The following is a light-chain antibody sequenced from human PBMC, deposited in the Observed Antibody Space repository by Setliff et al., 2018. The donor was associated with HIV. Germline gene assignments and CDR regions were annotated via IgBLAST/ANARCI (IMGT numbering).Light chain of an antibody. CDR2: AAS. CDR3: QQSYSAPLT. J-gene: IGKJ4*01. Sequence: DIQMTQSPSSLSTSVGDRVTITCRASQSISTYLNWYQQKPGKAPKLLIYAASSLQSGVPSRFSGGGSGTDLTLTISSLQPEDFATYYCQQSYSAPLTFGGGTKVDIK. CDR1: QSISTY. V-gene: IGKV1-39*01.